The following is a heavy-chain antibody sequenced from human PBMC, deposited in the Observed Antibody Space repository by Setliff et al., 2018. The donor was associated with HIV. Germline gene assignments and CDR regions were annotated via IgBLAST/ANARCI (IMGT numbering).Heavy chain of an antibody. J-gene: IGHJ5*02. CDR1: TESLTRYD. D-gene: IGHD3-10*01. V-gene: IGHV4-34*01. CDR3: ARVKSIKTTLVRLWPRFDL. Sequence: SETLSLTCAVYTESLTRYDWAWIRQSPEKGLEWIGEFDDSGSIIYNPSLQSRVTMSVVTSKNQFSLKVRSLTAADTGLYYCARVKSIKTTLVRLWPRFDLWGQGTQVTVSS. CDR2: FDDSGSI.